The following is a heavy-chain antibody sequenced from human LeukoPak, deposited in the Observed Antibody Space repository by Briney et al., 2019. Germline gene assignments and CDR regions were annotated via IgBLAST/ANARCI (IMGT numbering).Heavy chain of an antibody. V-gene: IGHV3-53*05. J-gene: IGHJ4*02. Sequence: PGGSLRLSCAASGFTVSSYYMSWVRQAPGKGLEWVSVIYSGGSTYYADSVKGRFTISRDNSKNTLYLQMGSLRAEDMAVYYCARDPGQQLVRSYYFDYWGQGTLVTVSS. CDR1: GFTVSSYY. CDR2: IYSGGST. D-gene: IGHD6-13*01. CDR3: ARDPGQQLVRSYYFDY.